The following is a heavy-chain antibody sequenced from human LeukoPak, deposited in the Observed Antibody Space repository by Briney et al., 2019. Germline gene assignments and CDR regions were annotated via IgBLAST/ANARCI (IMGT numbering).Heavy chain of an antibody. CDR2: IYYSGST. D-gene: IGHD2-15*01. J-gene: IGHJ4*02. CDR1: GGSISSYY. CDR3: ARNSCSGGSCYENRGYFDY. V-gene: IGHV4-59*01. Sequence: SETLSLTCTVSGGSISSYYWSWIRQPPGKGLEWIGYIYYSGSTNYKSSLKSRVTISVDTSKNQFSLKLSSVTAADTAVYYCARNSCSGGSCYENRGYFDYWGQGTLVTVSS.